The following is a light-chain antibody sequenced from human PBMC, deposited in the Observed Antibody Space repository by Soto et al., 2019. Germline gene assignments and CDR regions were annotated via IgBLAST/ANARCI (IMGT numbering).Light chain of an antibody. CDR1: SSDVGGYNY. J-gene: IGLJ1*01. Sequence: QSALTQPASVPGSPGQSITISCTGTSSDVGGYNYVSWYQQHPGKAPKLMIYEVSNRPSGVSNRFSGSKSGNTASLTISGLQADDEDDYYCSSYTTTSTLEVFGTGTKLTVL. CDR2: EVS. V-gene: IGLV2-14*01. CDR3: SSYTTTSTLEV.